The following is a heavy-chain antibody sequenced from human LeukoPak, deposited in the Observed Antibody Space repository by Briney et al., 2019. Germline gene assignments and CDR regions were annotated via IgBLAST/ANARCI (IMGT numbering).Heavy chain of an antibody. CDR3: VRVESVVATHLDY. CDR2: INPNIGIT. J-gene: IGHJ4*02. Sequence: ASVKVSCKASGYTFTSYDINWVRQATGQGLEWRGWINPNIGITGYAQKSQGRGTMTRNTSISTAYMYLSRLRYEDTALYNCVRVESVVATHLDYWGPRTPVTVSP. V-gene: IGHV1-8*01. CDR1: GYTFTSYD. D-gene: IGHD1-26*01.